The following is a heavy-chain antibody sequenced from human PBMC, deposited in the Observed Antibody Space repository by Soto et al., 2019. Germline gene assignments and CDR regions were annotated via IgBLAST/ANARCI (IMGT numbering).Heavy chain of an antibody. CDR2: LSGSGGST. CDR1: GFSFIKYA. V-gene: IGHV3-23*01. CDR3: ARGFSAGKGSPPDY. Sequence: EVQLLESGGGLVQPGGSLRLSCAASGFSFIKYAMSWVRQAPGKGLEWVSGLSGSGGSTSSADSVKGRFAISRDNSRNTLYLQMNSLRDGDTASYYCARGFSAGKGSPPDYWGQGPLVTVSS. D-gene: IGHD3-10*01. J-gene: IGHJ4*02.